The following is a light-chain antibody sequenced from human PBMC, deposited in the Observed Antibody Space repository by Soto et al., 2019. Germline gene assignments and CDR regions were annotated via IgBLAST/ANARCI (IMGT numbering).Light chain of an antibody. V-gene: IGKV1-39*01. Sequence: DIQMTQSPSSLSASVGDRVTITCRSSQSISTYLNWYQQRPGKAPNLLIYHASKLQTGVPSRFSASGSGTDFTLTISSLQPEDFATYHCQQSFSLPQTFGQGTQVEIK. CDR3: QQSFSLPQT. J-gene: IGKJ2*01. CDR1: QSISTY. CDR2: HAS.